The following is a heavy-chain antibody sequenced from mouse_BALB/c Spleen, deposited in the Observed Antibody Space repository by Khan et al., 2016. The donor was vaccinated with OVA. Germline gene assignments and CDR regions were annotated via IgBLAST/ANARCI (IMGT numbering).Heavy chain of an antibody. J-gene: IGHJ3*01. Sequence: QVQLQQSGTELARPGASVKLSCKASGYIFIDYNINWVKQRTGQGLEWIGEISPGSGNTYYNEKFKGKATLTADKSSSTTYMQLSSLTSEDSAVYGCAREWGSWFPYWGQGTLVTVSA. CDR3: AREWGSWFPY. V-gene: IGHV1-77*01. D-gene: IGHD1-3*01. CDR1: GYIFIDYN. CDR2: ISPGSGNT.